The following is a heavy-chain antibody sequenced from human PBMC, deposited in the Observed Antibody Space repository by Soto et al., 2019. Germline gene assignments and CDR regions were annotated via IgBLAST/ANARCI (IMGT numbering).Heavy chain of an antibody. Sequence: ASVKVSCKASGYTFTSYDIRWVRQAPGQGLEWMGWISAYNGNTNYAQKLQGRVTMTTDTSTSTAYMELRSLRSDDTAVYYCARDGVCSSNSYYWSYYYYGMDVWGQGTTVTVSS. CDR1: GYTFTSYD. V-gene: IGHV1-18*01. D-gene: IGHD2-2*01. CDR3: ARDGVCSSNSYYWSYYYYGMDV. J-gene: IGHJ6*02. CDR2: ISAYNGNT.